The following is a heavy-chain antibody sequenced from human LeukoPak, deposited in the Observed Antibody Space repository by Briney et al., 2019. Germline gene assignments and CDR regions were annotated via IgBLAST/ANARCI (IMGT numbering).Heavy chain of an antibody. J-gene: IGHJ4*02. CDR1: GGTFSSYA. Sequence: ASVKVSCKASGGTFSSYAISWVRQAPGQGLEWMGGIIPIFGTANYAQKFQGRVTITADESTSTAYMELSSLRSEDTAVYYCARDLTDGSGSLFYWGQGTLVTVSS. D-gene: IGHD3-10*01. V-gene: IGHV1-69*13. CDR2: IIPIFGTA. CDR3: ARDLTDGSGSLFY.